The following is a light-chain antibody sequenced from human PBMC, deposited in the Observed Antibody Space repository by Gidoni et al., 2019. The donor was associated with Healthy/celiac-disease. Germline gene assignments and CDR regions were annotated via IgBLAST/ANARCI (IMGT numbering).Light chain of an antibody. CDR3: CSYAGSYTLEV. V-gene: IGLV2-11*01. Sequence: QSALTQPRSVSGSPGQSVTISCTGTSSDVGGYNYVSWYQQHPGKAPQLMIYDVSKRPSGVPDRFSGSKAGNTASLTSSGLQAEDEADYYCCSYAGSYTLEVFGGGTKLTGL. CDR1: SSDVGGYNY. CDR2: DVS. J-gene: IGLJ2*01.